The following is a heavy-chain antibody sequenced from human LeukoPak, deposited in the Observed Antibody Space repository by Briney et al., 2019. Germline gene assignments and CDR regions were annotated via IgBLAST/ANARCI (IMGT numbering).Heavy chain of an antibody. J-gene: IGHJ4*02. Sequence: PSETLSLTCTVSDGSINNYYWTWIRQPAGKGLEWIGRIYTSGSTNYHPSLKSRLTMSVDTSKSQFSLKLTSVTAADTAVYYCAREYGNYRNLDSWGQGTQVTVSS. CDR2: IYTSGST. CDR3: AREYGNYRNLDS. V-gene: IGHV4-4*07. CDR1: DGSINNYY. D-gene: IGHD4-11*01.